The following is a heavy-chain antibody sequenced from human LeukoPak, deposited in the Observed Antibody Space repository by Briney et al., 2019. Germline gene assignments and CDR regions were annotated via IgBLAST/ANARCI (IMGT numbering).Heavy chain of an antibody. J-gene: IGHJ4*02. V-gene: IGHV3-48*04. CDR1: GFTFSDYG. CDR2: ITSNGVM. CDR3: ARLNWNYNFDY. Sequence: GVSVRLSCVASGFTFSDYGMSWARHAPGEGREWISYITSNGVMFYAGSVEGRFTISRDNAKNLLCLKMNSMRAEDTAVYYCARLNWNYNFDYWGQGTLVTVSS. D-gene: IGHD1-7*01.